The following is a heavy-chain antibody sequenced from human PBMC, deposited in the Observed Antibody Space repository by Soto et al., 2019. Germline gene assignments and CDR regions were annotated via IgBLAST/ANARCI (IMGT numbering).Heavy chain of an antibody. V-gene: IGHV4-61*01. J-gene: IGHJ6*02. Sequence: PSETLSLTCTVSGGSISSGSYYWSWIRQHPGKGLEWIGYIYYRGSTNYNPSLKSRVTISVATSKNQFSLKLSSVTAADTAVYYCARVIGGYDYYYYYGMDVWGQGTTVTVSS. CDR3: ARVIGGYDYYYYYGMDV. CDR1: GGSISSGSYY. CDR2: IYYRGST. D-gene: IGHD5-12*01.